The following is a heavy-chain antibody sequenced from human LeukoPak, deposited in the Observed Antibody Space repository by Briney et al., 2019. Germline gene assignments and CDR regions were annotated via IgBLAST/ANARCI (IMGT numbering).Heavy chain of an antibody. CDR3: ARSLVPAAIVRPPYGMDV. Sequence: GGSLRLSCAASGFTFSSYAMHWVRQAPGKGLEWVSVITYDGSNKYYADSVKGRFTISRDNSENTLYLQMNSLRAEDTAVYYCARSLVPAAIVRPPYGMDVWGQGTTVTVSS. V-gene: IGHV3-30-3*01. D-gene: IGHD2-2*01. CDR1: GFTFSSYA. J-gene: IGHJ6*02. CDR2: ITYDGSNK.